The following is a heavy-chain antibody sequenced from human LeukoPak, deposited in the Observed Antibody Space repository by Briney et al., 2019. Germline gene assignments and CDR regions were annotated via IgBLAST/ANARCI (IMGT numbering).Heavy chain of an antibody. V-gene: IGHV3-23*01. CDR1: GFTFSSYA. CDR3: AKARLRWYFFDY. D-gene: IGHD4-23*01. J-gene: IGHJ4*02. Sequence: GGSLRLSCAASGFTFSSYAMSWVRQAPGKGLEWVSAISGSGGSTYYADSVKGRFTISRDNSKNTLYLQMNGLRAEDTAVYYCAKARLRWYFFDYWGQGTLVTVSS. CDR2: ISGSGGST.